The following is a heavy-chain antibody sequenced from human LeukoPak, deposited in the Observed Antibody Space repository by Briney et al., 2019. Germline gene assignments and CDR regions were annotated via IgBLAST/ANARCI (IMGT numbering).Heavy chain of an antibody. CDR2: VTNNRDTT. D-gene: IGHD3-10*01. V-gene: IGHV3-64*01. CDR3: GRGLTYNYGSTYMDV. CDR1: GFTFSAYA. J-gene: IGHJ6*03. Sequence: PGRSLRPSRAASGFTFSAYAMRSVRQAPGGGLEYGLVVTNNRDTTYYANSVKCMFTISRDNSKSTLFLQMDSLRGEDMSVYYCGRGLTYNYGSTYMDVWGSGTTVTVS.